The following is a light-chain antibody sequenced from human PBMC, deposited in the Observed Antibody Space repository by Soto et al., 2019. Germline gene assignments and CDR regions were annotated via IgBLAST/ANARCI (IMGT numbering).Light chain of an antibody. J-gene: IGLJ7*01. CDR3: QSYDSSTPQAV. CDR1: SGSIASNY. CDR2: EDN. V-gene: IGLV6-57*01. Sequence: NFMLTQPHSVSESPGKTVTISCTRSSGSIASNYVQWYQQRPGSSPTTVIYEDNQRPSGVPDRFSGSIDSSSNSASLTISGLKTEDEAHYDFQSYDSSTPQAVFGGGTQLTVL.